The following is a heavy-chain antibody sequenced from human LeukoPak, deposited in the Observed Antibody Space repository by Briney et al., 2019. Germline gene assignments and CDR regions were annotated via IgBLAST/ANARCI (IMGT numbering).Heavy chain of an antibody. V-gene: IGHV4-39*01. CDR3: ARHVFVAGFNASGGIDY. CDR2: IYYGGNT. CDR1: GGSISTTSYH. J-gene: IGHJ4*02. D-gene: IGHD3-16*01. Sequence: SETLSLTCTVSGGSISTTSYHWGWIRQPPGKGPEWIGTIYYGGNTYYNPSLKRRVTISVDTSKTQFSLKLSSVTATDTAVYYCARHVFVAGFNASGGIDYWGQGTLVTVSS.